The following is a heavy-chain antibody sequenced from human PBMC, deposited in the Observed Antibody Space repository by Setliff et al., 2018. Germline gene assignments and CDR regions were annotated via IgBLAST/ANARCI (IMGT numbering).Heavy chain of an antibody. J-gene: IGHJ6*03. Sequence: PSETLSLTCTVSGGSISSYYWSWIRQPAGKGLEWIGHIYIGGSASYNPSLKSRVTISVDTSKNQFSLKLNSVTAADMAVYYCAREQWLDPPGYYYMDVWAKGTTVTVSS. V-gene: IGHV4-4*07. CDR3: AREQWLDPPGYYYMDV. D-gene: IGHD6-19*01. CDR1: GGSISSYY. CDR2: IYIGGSA.